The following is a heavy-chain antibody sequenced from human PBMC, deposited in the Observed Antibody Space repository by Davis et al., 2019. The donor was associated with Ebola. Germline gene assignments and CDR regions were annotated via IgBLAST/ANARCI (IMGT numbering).Heavy chain of an antibody. Sequence: GESLKISCAASGFTFSSYSMNWVRQAPGKGLEWVSYISSSSSTIYYADSVKGRFTISRDNAKNSLYLQMNGLRAEDTAVYYCVRDYGRGWSSFYYYMDVWGKGTTVTVSS. CDR1: GFTFSSYS. D-gene: IGHD3-10*01. CDR3: VRDYGRGWSSFYYYMDV. J-gene: IGHJ6*03. V-gene: IGHV3-48*04. CDR2: ISSSSSTI.